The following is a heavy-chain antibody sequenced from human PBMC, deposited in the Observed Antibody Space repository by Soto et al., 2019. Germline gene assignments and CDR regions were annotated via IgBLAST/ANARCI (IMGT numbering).Heavy chain of an antibody. CDR1: GYTFTNYG. CDR3: ARESPPVDY. Sequence: QVQLVQSGAAVKKPGASVKVSCKASGYTFTNYGISWVRQAPGQGLEWMGWISAYNGNTNYAQKLQGRVTMTTDTSTSRAYMELRNLRSDDTAMYYCARESPPVDYWGQGSLVTVSS. V-gene: IGHV1-18*01. CDR2: ISAYNGNT. J-gene: IGHJ4*02.